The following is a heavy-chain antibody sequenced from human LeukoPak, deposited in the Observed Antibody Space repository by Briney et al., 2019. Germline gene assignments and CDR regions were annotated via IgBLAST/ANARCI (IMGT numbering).Heavy chain of an antibody. CDR3: VADLPPPRGYDYPFDY. V-gene: IGHV3-15*01. CDR2: IKSKVDGETT. J-gene: IGHJ4*02. CDR1: GGSFSGYY. Sequence: ETLSLTCAVYGGSFSGYYWSWIRQPPGKGLECVGRIKSKVDGETTEYAAPVKGRFTISRDDSKNSLFLQMNSLKTEDTAVYYCVADLPPPRGYDYPFDYWGQGNLVTVSS. D-gene: IGHD5-12*01.